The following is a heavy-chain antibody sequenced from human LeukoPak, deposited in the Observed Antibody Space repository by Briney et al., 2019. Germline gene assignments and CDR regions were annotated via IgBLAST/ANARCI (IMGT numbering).Heavy chain of an antibody. J-gene: IGHJ3*02. CDR3: AIPNQGGAFDI. D-gene: IGHD2-2*01. Sequence: GASVNVSCKASGYTFTNYYIHWVRQAPGQGLECMGIIKPSGGSTSYARKLQGRVTMTGDTSTSTVYMELSSLRSEDTAVYYCAIPNQGGAFDIWGQGTMVIVSS. CDR2: IKPSGGST. CDR1: GYTFTNYY. V-gene: IGHV1-46*04.